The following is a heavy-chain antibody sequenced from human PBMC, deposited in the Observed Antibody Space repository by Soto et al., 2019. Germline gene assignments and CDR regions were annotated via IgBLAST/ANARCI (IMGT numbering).Heavy chain of an antibody. Sequence: QVVLLQSGAEVKEPGSSVRVSCQVSGSTFNNFAFSWVRPAPGHGPEWMGGIVVISNTAEYSPRFQDRVTITADTSTNTLYMELGSRTVEDTAGYYGARAMKRWEVNYDLDVWGQGTLVTVSA. D-gene: IGHD1-26*01. V-gene: IGHV1-69*06. J-gene: IGHJ4*02. CDR3: ARAMKRWEVNYDLDV. CDR2: IVVISNTA. CDR1: GSTFNNFA.